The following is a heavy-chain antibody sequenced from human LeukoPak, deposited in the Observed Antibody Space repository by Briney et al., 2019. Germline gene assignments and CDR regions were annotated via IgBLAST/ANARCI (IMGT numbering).Heavy chain of an antibody. V-gene: IGHV1-2*02. Sequence: GASVKVSCKASGYTFTGQYMHWVRQAPGQGLGWMGWINPNSGGTNYAQKFQGRVTMTRDTSISTAYMELSRLRSDDTAVYYCARERGSYSPVDYSGQGTLVTVSS. CDR3: ARERGSYSPVDY. CDR1: GYTFTGQY. CDR2: INPNSGGT. D-gene: IGHD1-26*01. J-gene: IGHJ4*02.